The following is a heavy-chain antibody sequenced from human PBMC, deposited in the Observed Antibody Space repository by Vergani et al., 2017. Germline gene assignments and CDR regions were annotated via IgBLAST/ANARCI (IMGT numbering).Heavy chain of an antibody. CDR3: ARDRVDIVATTTYYYYYYGMDV. J-gene: IGHJ6*02. CDR1: GGTFSSYA. V-gene: IGHV1-69*12. D-gene: IGHD5-12*01. Sequence: QVQLVQSGAEVKKPGSSVKVSCKASGGTFSSYAISWVRQAPGQGLEWMGGIIPIFGTANYAQKFQGRVTITADESTSTAYMELNSLRAEDTAVYYCARDRVDIVATTTYYYYYYGMDVWGQGTTVTVSS. CDR2: IIPIFGTA.